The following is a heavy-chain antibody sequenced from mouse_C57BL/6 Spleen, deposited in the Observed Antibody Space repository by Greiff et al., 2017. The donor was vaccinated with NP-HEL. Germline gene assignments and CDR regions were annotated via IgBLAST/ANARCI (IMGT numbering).Heavy chain of an antibody. CDR2: IYPGSGNT. J-gene: IGHJ4*01. CDR3: AREGIYYDSYYYAMDY. V-gene: IGHV1-76*01. Sequence: VQLVESGAELVRPGASVKLSCKASGYTFTDYYINWVKQRPGQGLEWIARIYPGSGNTYYNEKFKGKATLTAEKSSSTAYMQLSSLTSEDSAVYFCAREGIYYDSYYYAMDYWGQGTSVTVSS. CDR1: GYTFTDYY. D-gene: IGHD2-4*01.